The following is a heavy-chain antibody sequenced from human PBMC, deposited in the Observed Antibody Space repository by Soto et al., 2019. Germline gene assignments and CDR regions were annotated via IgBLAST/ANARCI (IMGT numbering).Heavy chain of an antibody. CDR2: IAAYNGNT. CDR1: GYSFTTYI. J-gene: IGHJ6*02. Sequence: VQLVQSGAEVKKPGASVKVSCKASGYSFTTYIITWVRQAPGQGLEWMGWIAAYNGNTNYAQKVQGRVTMTIDTSTSPASMDLRSLRSDDTAIYFCARIAAESDFAMDVWGQGTTVTVSS. V-gene: IGHV1-18*01. D-gene: IGHD6-25*01. CDR3: ARIAAESDFAMDV.